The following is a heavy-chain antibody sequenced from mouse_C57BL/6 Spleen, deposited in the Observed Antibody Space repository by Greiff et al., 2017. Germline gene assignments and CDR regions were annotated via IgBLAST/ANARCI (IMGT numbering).Heavy chain of an antibody. V-gene: IGHV1-61*01. CDR1: GYTFTSYW. CDR2: IHPSDSET. J-gene: IGHJ4*01. D-gene: IGHD1-2*01. CDR3: ARSYGQYYEFDY. Sequence: QVQLQQSGAELVRPGASVKLSCKASGYTFTSYWMDWVKQRPGQGLEWIGNIHPSDSETNYNQKFKGKATLTVDKSSSTAYMQLSSLTSEDSAVYYCARSYGQYYEFDYWGQGTSVTVSA.